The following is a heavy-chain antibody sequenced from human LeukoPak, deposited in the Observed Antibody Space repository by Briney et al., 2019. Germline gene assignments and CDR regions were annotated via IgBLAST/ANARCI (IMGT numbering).Heavy chain of an antibody. CDR1: GFTFSTYN. CDR2: ISSSGSTI. J-gene: IGHJ4*02. Sequence: GGSLRLSCAASGFTFSTYNMNWVRQAPGKGLEWVSYISSSGSTIYYADSVKGRFTISRDNAKNSLYLQMNSLRAEDTAVYYCARMVFWSGYYPDYWGQGTLVTVSS. D-gene: IGHD3-3*01. CDR3: ARMVFWSGYYPDY. V-gene: IGHV3-48*04.